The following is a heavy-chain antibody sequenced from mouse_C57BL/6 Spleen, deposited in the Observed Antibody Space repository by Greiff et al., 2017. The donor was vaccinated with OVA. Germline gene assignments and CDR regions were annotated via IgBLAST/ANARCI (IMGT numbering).Heavy chain of an antibody. CDR1: GYTFTSYW. CDR2: IDPSDSET. J-gene: IGHJ4*01. CDR3: ARGYYCNSYENYAMDY. Sequence: VQLQQPGAELVRPGSSVKLSCKASGYTFTSYWMHWVKQRPIHGLAWIGNIDPSDSETHSNQKFKVKATLTVDKSSSTAYLQLSSLTSEDSAVYDCARGYYCNSYENYAMDYWGQGTSVTVSS. V-gene: IGHV1-52*01. D-gene: IGHD1-1*01.